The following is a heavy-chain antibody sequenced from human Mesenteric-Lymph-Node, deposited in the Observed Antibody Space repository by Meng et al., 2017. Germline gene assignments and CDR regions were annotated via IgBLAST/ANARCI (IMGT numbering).Heavy chain of an antibody. V-gene: IGHV2-5*02. J-gene: IGHJ5*02. Sequence: SGPTLVKPTQTLTLTCTFSGFSLTTSGVGLGWIRQPPGKALEWLALIYWDDDTRYSPSLKNRLTITKDTSKNQVVLTMTNMDPVDTATYYCAHRRGLGRYDGSGFRRSGGLFDPWGQGTLVTVSS. CDR1: GFSLTTSGVG. CDR2: IYWDDDT. CDR3: AHRRGLGRYDGSGFRRSGGLFDP. D-gene: IGHD3-22*01.